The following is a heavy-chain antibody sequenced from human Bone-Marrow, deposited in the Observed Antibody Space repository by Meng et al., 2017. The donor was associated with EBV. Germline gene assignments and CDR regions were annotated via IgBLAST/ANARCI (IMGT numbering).Heavy chain of an antibody. V-gene: IGHV4-4*02. CDR3: ARYLANEYGDYYFDY. J-gene: IGHJ4*02. D-gene: IGHD4-17*01. CDR1: GGSISNGNW. CDR2: IYHSGST. Sequence: HVHLQESGPGLLKPSGTLSLTCAVSGGSISNGNWWSWVRQPRGKGLEWIGEIYHSGSTNYNPSLNSRVIISVDKSKNQFSLKLSSVTAADTAVYYCARYLANEYGDYYFDYWGQGSLVTVSS.